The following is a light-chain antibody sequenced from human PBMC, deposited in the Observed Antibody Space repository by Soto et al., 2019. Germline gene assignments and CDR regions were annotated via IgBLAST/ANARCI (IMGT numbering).Light chain of an antibody. Sequence: AIQMTQSPSSLSASVGDRVTITCRARQGIRNDLGWYQQKPGKAPKLLIYAASSLQSGVPSRFSGSGSGTDFTLTISSLQPEDFATYYCLQDYNYPRTFGQETKVDIK. CDR3: LQDYNYPRT. CDR2: AAS. J-gene: IGKJ1*01. CDR1: QGIRND. V-gene: IGKV1-6*01.